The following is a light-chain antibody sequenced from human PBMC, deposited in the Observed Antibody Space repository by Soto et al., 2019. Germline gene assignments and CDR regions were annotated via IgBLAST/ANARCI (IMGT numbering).Light chain of an antibody. CDR3: QKYDGAPLT. V-gene: IGKV1-27*01. CDR1: QGIHNN. J-gene: IGKJ4*01. CDR2: AAS. Sequence: DIQMTQSPSSLSASVGDRVTITCRASQGIHNNLAWYQQKPGEVPKLLISAASTLQSGVPSRFSGGGSGTDFTLTVNSLQPEDVATYYCQKYDGAPLTFGGGTKVEIE.